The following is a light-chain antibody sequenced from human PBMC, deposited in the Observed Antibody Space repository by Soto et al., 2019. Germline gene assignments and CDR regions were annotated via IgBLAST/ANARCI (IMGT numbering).Light chain of an antibody. CDR1: SSDVGGYNY. J-gene: IGLJ2*01. CDR3: SAYTSSSTVV. Sequence: QSILTQPASVSGSPGQSITISCTGTSSDVGGYNYVCWYQQHPGNAPKLMIYDVSNRPSGVSNRFSGSKSGNTAALTISGLQAEDEADYYCSAYTSSSTVVFGGGTKLTVL. V-gene: IGLV2-14*01. CDR2: DVS.